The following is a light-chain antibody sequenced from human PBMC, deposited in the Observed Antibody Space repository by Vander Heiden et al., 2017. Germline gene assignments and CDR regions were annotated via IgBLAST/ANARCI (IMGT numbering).Light chain of an antibody. J-gene: IGKJ5*01. CDR3: QQNENLPPIT. Sequence: DIQMTQSPSSLSASVGDRVTITCQASQDISNYLNWYQQKPGKAPKLLIYDASNLETGVPSRFSGSGYGTDFTFTISSRQAEDIAAYYCQQNENLPPITFGQGTLMEIK. V-gene: IGKV1-33*01. CDR1: QDISNY. CDR2: DAS.